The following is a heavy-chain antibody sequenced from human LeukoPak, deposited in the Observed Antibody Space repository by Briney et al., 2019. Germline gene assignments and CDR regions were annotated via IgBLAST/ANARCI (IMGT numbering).Heavy chain of an antibody. Sequence: PGGSLRLSCAASGFTFDDYSMTWVRQAPGKGLEWVSGINWNGGSTGYADSVKGRFTISRDNAKNSLYLQMNSLRAEDTALYYCAKNQGRFLEWLPIDYWGQGTLVTVSS. CDR1: GFTFDDYS. CDR3: AKNQGRFLEWLPIDY. D-gene: IGHD3-3*01. CDR2: INWNGGST. J-gene: IGHJ4*02. V-gene: IGHV3-20*04.